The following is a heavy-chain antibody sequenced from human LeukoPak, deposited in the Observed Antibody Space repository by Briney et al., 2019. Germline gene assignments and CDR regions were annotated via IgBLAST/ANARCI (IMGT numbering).Heavy chain of an antibody. Sequence: PGGSLRLSCAASGFTFSSYGMHWVRQAPGKWLEWVAVIWYDGSNKYYADSVKGRFTISRDNSKNTLYLQMNSLRAEDTAVYYCASNYGASVSPFDYWGQGTLVTVSS. D-gene: IGHD4-17*01. V-gene: IGHV3-33*01. CDR2: IWYDGSNK. CDR3: ASNYGASVSPFDY. CDR1: GFTFSSYG. J-gene: IGHJ4*02.